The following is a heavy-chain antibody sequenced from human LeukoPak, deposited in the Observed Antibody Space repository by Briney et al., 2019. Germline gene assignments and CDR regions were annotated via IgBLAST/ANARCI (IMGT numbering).Heavy chain of an antibody. V-gene: IGHV4-34*01. J-gene: IGHJ4*02. CDR3: ARGQRRGYSYGYRISFDY. Sequence: PSETLSLTCAVYGGSFSGYYWSWICQPPGKGLEWIGEINHSGSTNYNPSLKSRVTISVDTSKNQFSLKLSSVTAADTAVYYCARGQRRGYSYGYRISFDYWGQGTLVTVSS. CDR1: GGSFSGYY. CDR2: INHSGST. D-gene: IGHD5-18*01.